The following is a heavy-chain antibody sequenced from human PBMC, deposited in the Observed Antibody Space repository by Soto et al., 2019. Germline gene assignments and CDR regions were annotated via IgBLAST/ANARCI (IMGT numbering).Heavy chain of an antibody. V-gene: IGHV1-2*06. CDR1: GYFFTSHY. CDR3: AREVTYGGGSFSLGL. D-gene: IGHD3-10*01. J-gene: IGHJ4*01. Sequence: ASVKVSCKTSGYFFTSHYIHWVRLAPGRGLEWMGRINPNNGDTNSPQKFQGRVTMTSDTSISTAYMEMSGLRSDDTALYYCAREVTYGGGSFSLGLWGHGTLVTVSS. CDR2: INPNNGDT.